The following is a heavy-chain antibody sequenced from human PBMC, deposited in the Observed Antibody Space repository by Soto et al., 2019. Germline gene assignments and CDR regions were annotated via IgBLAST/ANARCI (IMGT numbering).Heavy chain of an antibody. V-gene: IGHV4-30-2*01. CDR2: IYHSGST. Sequence: PSETLSLTCTVSGGSISSGDYYWSWIRQPPGKGLEWVGYIYHSGSTYYNPSLKSRVTISVDRSKNQFALKLSSVTAADTAVYYCARSIAAAAPAFDIWGQGTMVTVSS. D-gene: IGHD6-13*01. CDR3: ARSIAAAAPAFDI. J-gene: IGHJ3*02. CDR1: GGSISSGDYY.